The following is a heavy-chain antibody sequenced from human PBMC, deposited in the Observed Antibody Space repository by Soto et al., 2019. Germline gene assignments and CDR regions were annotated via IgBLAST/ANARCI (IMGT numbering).Heavy chain of an antibody. CDR3: AKEYGSTWIDH. CDR2: MSYDGTKQ. Sequence: GGSLRLSCAASGFTFSTYFMHWVRQAPGKGLEWVAAMSYDGTKQYYVDSVKGRFTISRDNSRNTLFLQLNSLRDEDTAVYYCAKEYGSTWIDHWGQGTPVTVSS. CDR1: GFTFSTYF. D-gene: IGHD6-13*01. J-gene: IGHJ4*02. V-gene: IGHV3-30*18.